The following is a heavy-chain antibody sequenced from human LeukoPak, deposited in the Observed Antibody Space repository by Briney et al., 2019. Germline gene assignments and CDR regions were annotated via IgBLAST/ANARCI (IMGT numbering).Heavy chain of an antibody. CDR1: GYTFTGYF. CDR2: INPNSGGT. CDR3: AGEEGLWLDV. V-gene: IGHV1-2*02. J-gene: IGHJ3*01. D-gene: IGHD4/OR15-4a*01. Sequence: ASVKVSCKAFGYTFTGYFIHWVRQAPGQGLEWMGWINPNSGGTSYAQKFQGRVAMTLDTSISTAYMDLSRLRSDDTAVYYCAGEEGLWLDVWGQGTMVTVSS.